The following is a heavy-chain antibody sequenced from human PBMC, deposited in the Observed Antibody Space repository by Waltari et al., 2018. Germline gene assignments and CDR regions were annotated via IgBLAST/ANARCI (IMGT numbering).Heavy chain of an antibody. CDR1: GYTFTGYY. D-gene: IGHD3-22*01. J-gene: IGHJ3*02. Sequence: QVQLVQSGAEVKKPGASVTVSCKASGYTFTGYYMHWVRQAPGQGLEWMGRINPNSGGTNYAQKFQGRVTMTRDTSISTAYMELSRLRSDDTAVYYCAFYYYDSSGYYSDAFDIWGQGTMVTVSS. CDR3: AFYYYDSSGYYSDAFDI. V-gene: IGHV1-2*06. CDR2: INPNSGGT.